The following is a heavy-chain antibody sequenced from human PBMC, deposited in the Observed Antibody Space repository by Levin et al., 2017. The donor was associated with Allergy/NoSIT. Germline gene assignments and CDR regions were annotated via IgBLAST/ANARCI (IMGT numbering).Heavy chain of an antibody. J-gene: IGHJ6*02. V-gene: IGHV3-23*01. D-gene: IGHD2-2*01. CDR2: ISGSGGST. CDR1: GFTFSSYA. CDR3: AKYQGYCSSTSGYYGMDV. Sequence: PGGSLRLSCAASGFTFSSYAMSWVRQAPGKGLEWVSAISGSGGSTYYADSVKGRFTISRDNSKNTLYLQMNSLRAEDTAVYYCAKYQGYCSSTSGYYGMDVWGQGTTVTVSS.